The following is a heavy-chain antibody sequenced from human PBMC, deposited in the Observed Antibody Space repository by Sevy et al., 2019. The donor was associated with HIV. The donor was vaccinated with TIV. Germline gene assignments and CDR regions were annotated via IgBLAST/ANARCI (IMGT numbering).Heavy chain of an antibody. V-gene: IGHV3-74*01. J-gene: IGHJ6*02. CDR1: GFTFSSYW. D-gene: IGHD2-2*01. CDR2: INSDGSST. CDR3: ARDIVVVPAAHTYYYYGMDV. Sequence: GGSLRLSCAASGFTFSSYWMHWVRQAPGKGLVWVSRINSDGSSTSYADSVKGRFTISRDNAKNTLYLQMNSLRAEDTAVYYCARDIVVVPAAHTYYYYGMDVWDQGTTVTVSS.